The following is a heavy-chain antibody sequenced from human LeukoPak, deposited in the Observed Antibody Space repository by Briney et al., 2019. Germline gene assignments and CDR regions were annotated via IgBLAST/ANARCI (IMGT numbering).Heavy chain of an antibody. CDR3: ARQLAAAGRLTRFDY. CDR1: GYSFTSYW. V-gene: IGHV5-51*01. D-gene: IGHD6-13*01. Sequence: GESLKISCKGSGYSFTSYWIGWVRQMPGKGLEWMGIIYPGDSDTRYSPSFQGQVTISADKSIITAYLQWSSLKASDTAMYYCARQLAAAGRLTRFDYWGQGNLVTVSS. CDR2: IYPGDSDT. J-gene: IGHJ4*02.